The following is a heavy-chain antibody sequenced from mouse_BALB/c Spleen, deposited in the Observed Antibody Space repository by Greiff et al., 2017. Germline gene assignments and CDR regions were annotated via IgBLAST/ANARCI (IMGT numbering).Heavy chain of an antibody. D-gene: IGHD2-14*01. J-gene: IGHJ4*01. CDR1: GYTFTSYV. Sequence: EVQVVESGPELVKPGASVKMSCKASGYTFTSYVMHWVKQKPGQGLEWIGYINPYNDGTKYNEKFKGKATLTSDKSSSTAYMELSSLTSEDSAVYYCARLYRSYAMDYWGQGTSVTVSS. V-gene: IGHV1-14*01. CDR3: ARLYRSYAMDY. CDR2: INPYNDGT.